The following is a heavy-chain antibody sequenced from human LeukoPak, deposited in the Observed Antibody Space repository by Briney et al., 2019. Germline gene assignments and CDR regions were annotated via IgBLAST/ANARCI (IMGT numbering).Heavy chain of an antibody. CDR1: GYTFTGYY. CDR3: ACASGNYYNGNYFDY. J-gene: IGHJ4*02. CDR2: INPNSGGT. D-gene: IGHD3-10*01. V-gene: IGHV1-2*02. Sequence: ASVKVSCKAPGYTFTGYYMHWVRQAPGQGLEWMGWINPNSGGTNYAQKFQGRVTMTRDTSISTAFMELSRLSSDDTAVYYCACASGNYYNGNYFDYWGQGTLVTVSS.